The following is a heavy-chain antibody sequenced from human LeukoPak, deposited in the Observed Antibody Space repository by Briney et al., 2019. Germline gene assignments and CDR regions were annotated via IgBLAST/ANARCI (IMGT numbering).Heavy chain of an antibody. V-gene: IGHV1-2*02. CDR2: INPNSGGT. J-gene: IGHJ6*03. CDR3: ARGYGYCSGGSCYSNRGYYYYYMDV. CDR1: GYIFTSYG. Sequence: ASVKVSCKASGYIFTSYGISWVRQAPGQGLEWMGWINPNSGGTNYAQKFQGRVTMTRDTSISTAYMELSRLRSDDTAVYYCARGYGYCSGGSCYSNRGYYYYYMDVWGKGTTVTVSS. D-gene: IGHD2-15*01.